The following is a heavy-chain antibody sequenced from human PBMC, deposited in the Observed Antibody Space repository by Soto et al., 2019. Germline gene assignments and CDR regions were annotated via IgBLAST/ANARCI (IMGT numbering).Heavy chain of an antibody. D-gene: IGHD2-21*02. J-gene: IGHJ3*02. V-gene: IGHV4-31*03. CDR3: ARVPNRAYCGGDWAPFGFDI. Sequence: SEPLSLTCNVSGGSISSGVYYWSWIRHHPGKGLEWIGYIYYSGSTYYNPSLKSRVTISVDTSKNQFSLKLSSVTAADTAVSYCARVPNRAYCGGDWAPFGFDIWGQGTMVTVSS. CDR1: GGSISSGVYY. CDR2: IYYSGST.